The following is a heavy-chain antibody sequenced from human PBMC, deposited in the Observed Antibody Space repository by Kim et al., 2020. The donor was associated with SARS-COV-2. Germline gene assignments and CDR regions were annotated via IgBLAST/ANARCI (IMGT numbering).Heavy chain of an antibody. CDR3: ARQGIVVVTAVDY. V-gene: IGHV4-39*01. CDR2: IYYSGST. CDR1: GGSISSSSYY. J-gene: IGHJ4*02. Sequence: SETLSLTCTVSGGSISSSSYYWGWIRQPPGKGLEWIGSIYYSGSTYYNPSLKSRVTISVDTSKNQFSLKLSSVTAADTAVYYCARQGIVVVTAVDYWGQGTLVTVSS. D-gene: IGHD2-21*02.